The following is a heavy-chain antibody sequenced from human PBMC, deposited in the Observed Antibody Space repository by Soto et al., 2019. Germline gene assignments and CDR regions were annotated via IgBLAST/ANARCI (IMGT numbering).Heavy chain of an antibody. CDR2: INHSGST. Sequence: SETLSLTCAVYGGSFSGYYWSWIRQAPGKGLEWIGEINHSGSTNYNPSLKSRVTISVDTSKNQFSLKLSSVTAADTAVYYCARGGSLYCSSTSCYGGRDYYFDYWGRGTLVTVSS. D-gene: IGHD2-2*01. V-gene: IGHV4-34*01. J-gene: IGHJ4*02. CDR1: GGSFSGYY. CDR3: ARGGSLYCSSTSCYGGRDYYFDY.